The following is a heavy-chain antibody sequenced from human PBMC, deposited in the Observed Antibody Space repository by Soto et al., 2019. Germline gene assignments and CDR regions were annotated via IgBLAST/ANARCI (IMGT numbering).Heavy chain of an antibody. CDR2: INPNSGGT. J-gene: IGHJ6*02. D-gene: IGHD6-6*01. Sequence: ASVKVSCKASGYTFTGYYMHWVRQAPGQGXEWMGWINPNSGGTNYAQKFQGRVTMTRDTSISTAYMELSRLRSDDTAVYYCARVTGSSSPVRANYYYYYGMDVWGQGTTVTVSS. CDR1: GYTFTGYY. V-gene: IGHV1-2*02. CDR3: ARVTGSSSPVRANYYYYYGMDV.